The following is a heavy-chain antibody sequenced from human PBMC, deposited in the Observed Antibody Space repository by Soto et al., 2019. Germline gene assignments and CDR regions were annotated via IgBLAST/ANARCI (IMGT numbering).Heavy chain of an antibody. V-gene: IGHV1-18*01. CDR2: ISAYNGNT. CDR3: ARVYWSLELNWFDP. Sequence: ASVKVSCKASGYTFTSYGISWVRQAPGQGLEWMGWISAYNGNTNYAQKLQGRVTMTTDTSTSTAYMELRSPRSDDTAVYYCARVYWSLELNWFDPWGQGTLVTVSS. J-gene: IGHJ5*02. CDR1: GYTFTSYG. D-gene: IGHD1-1*01.